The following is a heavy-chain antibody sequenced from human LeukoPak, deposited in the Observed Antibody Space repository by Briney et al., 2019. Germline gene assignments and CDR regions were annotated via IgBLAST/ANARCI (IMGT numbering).Heavy chain of an antibody. CDR2: IHSGGTR. V-gene: IGHV3-53*01. CDR3: ARDSGDYSSPVDY. J-gene: IGHJ4*02. D-gene: IGHD1-26*01. CDR1: GFSVSSND. Sequence: GGSLRLSCAASGFSVSSNDMSWVRQAPGKGLEWVSLIHSGGTRYTDSVRGRFTISRDNAKNSLHLQMNSLRAEDTAVYYCARDSGDYSSPVDYWGQGTLVTVSS.